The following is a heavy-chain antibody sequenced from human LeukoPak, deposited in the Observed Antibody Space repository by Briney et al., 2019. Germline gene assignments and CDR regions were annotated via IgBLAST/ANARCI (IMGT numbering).Heavy chain of an antibody. D-gene: IGHD4-23*01. CDR1: GGSISSGDYS. Sequence: KPSETLSLTCAVSGGSISSGDYSWSWIRQPPGKGLEWIGYFYHGGNTYYNPSLKSRVTISVDRSNNQFSLRLSSVTAADTAIYYCARGRDSYGGNSGGAFDYWGQGTLVTVSS. V-gene: IGHV4-30-2*01. CDR2: FYHGGNT. CDR3: ARGRDSYGGNSGGAFDY. J-gene: IGHJ4*02.